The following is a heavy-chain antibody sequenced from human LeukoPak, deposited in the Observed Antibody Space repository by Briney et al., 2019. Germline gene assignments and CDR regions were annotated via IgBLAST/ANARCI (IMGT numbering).Heavy chain of an antibody. CDR3: ARHYSSSWWFDY. V-gene: IGHV1-69*04. D-gene: IGHD6-13*01. J-gene: IGHJ4*02. Sequence: GASVKVSCKASGGTFSSYAISWVRQAPGQGLEWMGRIIPILGIANYAQKFQGRVTITADKSTSTAYMELSSLRSEDTAVYYCARHYSSSWWFDYWGQGTLVTVSS. CDR1: GGTFSSYA. CDR2: IIPILGIA.